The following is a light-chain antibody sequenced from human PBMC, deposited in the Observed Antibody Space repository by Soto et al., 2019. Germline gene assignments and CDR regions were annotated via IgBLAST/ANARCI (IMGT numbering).Light chain of an antibody. Sequence: EIVLTQSPVTLSLSPGERATLSCRASQSVGNYLAWYQHKPGQAPRLLIYDASNRATGIPARFSGSGSGTDFTLTTSSLEPEDFAVYYCQQRRDWPPITFGQGTRLEIK. J-gene: IGKJ5*01. CDR2: DAS. CDR3: QQRRDWPPIT. CDR1: QSVGNY. V-gene: IGKV3-11*01.